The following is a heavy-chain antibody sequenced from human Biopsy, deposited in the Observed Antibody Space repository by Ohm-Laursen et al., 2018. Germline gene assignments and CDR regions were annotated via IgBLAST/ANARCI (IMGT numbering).Heavy chain of an antibody. D-gene: IGHD3-3*01. CDR3: AREDEGLLRALDL. V-gene: IGHV4-4*07. CDR2: IYTIGDT. Sequence: PSETLSLTCTVSGASMTGYFWTWVRQPAGKGLEWIGHIYTIGDTTYNPSLESRVTMSLDTSKNHFSLKMTSLTAADTAVYFCAREDEGLLRALDLWGQGTMVTLSS. J-gene: IGHJ3*01. CDR1: GASMTGYF.